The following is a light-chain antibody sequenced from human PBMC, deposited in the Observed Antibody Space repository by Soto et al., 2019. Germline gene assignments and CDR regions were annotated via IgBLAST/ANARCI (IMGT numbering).Light chain of an antibody. CDR3: QQRSNWPPVT. V-gene: IGKV3-11*01. Sequence: EIVLTQSPATLSVSPGERATLSCRASQSVGYHLAWYQQKPGQAPRLLIYDASNRATGSPARFSGSGSGTDFTLAISSLEPEDFAVYYCQQRSNWPPVTFGGGTKVDIK. J-gene: IGKJ4*01. CDR1: QSVGYH. CDR2: DAS.